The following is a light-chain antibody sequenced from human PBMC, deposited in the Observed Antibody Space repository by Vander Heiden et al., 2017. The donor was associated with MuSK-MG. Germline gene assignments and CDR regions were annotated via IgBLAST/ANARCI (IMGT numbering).Light chain of an antibody. V-gene: IGLV2-11*01. Sequence: QSALTQPRSVSVSPGPSVTISCTGTSSEVGGYNYVSWYQQHPGKAPKLMIHDVSKRPSGVPDRFSGSKSGNTASLTISGLQDEDEADYYCCSYAGSYVFGTGTKVTVL. CDR3: CSYAGSYV. CDR1: SSEVGGYNY. CDR2: DVS. J-gene: IGLJ1*01.